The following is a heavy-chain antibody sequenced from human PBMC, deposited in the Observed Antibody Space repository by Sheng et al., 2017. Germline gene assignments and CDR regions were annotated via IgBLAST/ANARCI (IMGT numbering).Heavy chain of an antibody. D-gene: IGHD3-10*01. V-gene: IGHV3-48*03. CDR1: GFTFSSYE. J-gene: IGHJ4*02. CDR2: ISSSGSTI. CDR3: ARVDTYYYGSGSYSRYFDY. Sequence: EVQLVESGGGLVQPGGSLRLSCAASGFTFSSYEMNWVRQAPGKGLEWVSYISSSGSTIYYADSVKGRFTISRDNAKNSLYLQMNSLRAEDTAVYYCARVDTYYYGSGSYSRYFDYWGQGTLVTVSS.